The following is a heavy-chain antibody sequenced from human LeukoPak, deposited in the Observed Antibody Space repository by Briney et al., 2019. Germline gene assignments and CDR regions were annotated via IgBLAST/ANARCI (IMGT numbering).Heavy chain of an antibody. CDR1: GFTFSRYS. CDR2: IWYDGSNK. J-gene: IGHJ4*02. CDR3: ARDFVHGTAYYFDY. D-gene: IGHD1-1*01. Sequence: GGSLRLSCAASGFTFSRYSMNWVRQAPGKGLEWVAVIWYDGSNKYYADSVKGRFTISRDNSKNTLYLQMNSLRAEDTAVYYCARDFVHGTAYYFDYWGQGTLVTVSS. V-gene: IGHV3-33*08.